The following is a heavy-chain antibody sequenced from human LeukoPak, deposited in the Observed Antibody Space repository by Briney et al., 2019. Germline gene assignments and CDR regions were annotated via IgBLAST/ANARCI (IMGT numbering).Heavy chain of an antibody. J-gene: IGHJ4*02. Sequence: GGSLRLSCAASGFTFSSYAMHWVRQAPGKGLEWVAVISYDGSNKYYADSVKGRFTISRDNSKNTLYLQMSSLRPEDTAVFYCARDAVRSGEMGRVDYWGQGTLVTVSP. V-gene: IGHV3-30*04. D-gene: IGHD5-24*01. CDR2: ISYDGSNK. CDR1: GFTFSSYA. CDR3: ARDAVRSGEMGRVDY.